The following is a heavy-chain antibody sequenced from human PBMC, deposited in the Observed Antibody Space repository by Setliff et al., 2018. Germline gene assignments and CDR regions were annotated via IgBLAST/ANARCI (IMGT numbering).Heavy chain of an antibody. CDR3: ARAGDAATNRKGVFEF. J-gene: IGHJ4*02. V-gene: IGHV1-46*01. Sequence: ASVKVSCKASGDTFSTYALSWVRQAPGQGLEWMGIINVSGGSASYAEKFQGRVTMTRDTSTSTIYMELASLIYDDTAVYYCARAGDAATNRKGVFEFWGQGTLVTAPQ. CDR2: INVSGGSA. CDR1: GDTFSTYA. D-gene: IGHD1-26*01.